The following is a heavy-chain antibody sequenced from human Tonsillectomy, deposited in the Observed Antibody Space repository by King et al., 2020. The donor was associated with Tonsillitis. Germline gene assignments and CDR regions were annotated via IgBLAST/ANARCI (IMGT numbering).Heavy chain of an antibody. CDR2: IYPGDSDT. CDR1: GYSFTSYW. Sequence: VQLVESGAEVKKPGESLKISCKGSGYSFTSYWIGWVRQMPGKGLEWMGIIYPGDSDTRYTPSFQGQVTMSVDKSFSTAYLQWSSLKASDTAMYYCARLKKLYAAVAAAGYWGQGTLVTVSS. V-gene: IGHV5-51*01. J-gene: IGHJ4*02. CDR3: ARLKKLYAAVAAAGY. D-gene: IGHD6-13*01.